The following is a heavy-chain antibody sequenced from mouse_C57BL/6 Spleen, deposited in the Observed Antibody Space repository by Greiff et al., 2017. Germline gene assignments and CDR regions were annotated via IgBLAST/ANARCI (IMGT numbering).Heavy chain of an antibody. CDR3: ARSNYSYAMDY. CDR1: GFTFSDYG. CDR2: ISSGSSTI. D-gene: IGHD2-5*01. Sequence: EVKVVESGGGLVKPGGSLKLSCAASGFTFSDYGLHWVRQAPEKGLEWVAYISSGSSTIYYADTVKGRFTISRDNAKNTLVLQMTSLRSEDTAMYYCARSNYSYAMDYWGQGTSVTVSS. J-gene: IGHJ4*01. V-gene: IGHV5-17*01.